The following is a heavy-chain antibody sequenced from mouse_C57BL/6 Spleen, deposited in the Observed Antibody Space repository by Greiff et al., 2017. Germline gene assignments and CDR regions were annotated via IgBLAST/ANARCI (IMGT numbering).Heavy chain of an antibody. V-gene: IGHV5-6*01. CDR3: ARQDGYYKYFDV. J-gene: IGHJ1*03. Sequence: EVKLMESGGDLVKPGGSLKLSCAASGFTFSSYGMSWVRQTPDKRLEWVATISSGGSYTYYPDSVKGRFTISRDNAKNTLYLQMSSLKSEDTAMYYCARQDGYYKYFDVWGTGTTVTVSS. CDR2: ISSGGSYT. CDR1: GFTFSSYG. D-gene: IGHD2-3*01.